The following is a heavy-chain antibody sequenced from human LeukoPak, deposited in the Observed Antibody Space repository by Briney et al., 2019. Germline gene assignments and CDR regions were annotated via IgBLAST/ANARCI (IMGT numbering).Heavy chain of an antibody. Sequence: KPSETLSLTCTVSGDSFRSYYWSWIRQPPGKGLEWIGYIYYSGSTYYNPSLKSRVTISVDTSKNQFSLRLSSVTAADTAVYYCALGYCGGGSCYAREYFQHWGQGTLVTVSS. CDR3: ALGYCGGGSCYAREYFQH. V-gene: IGHV4-59*06. J-gene: IGHJ1*01. CDR2: IYYSGST. D-gene: IGHD2-15*01. CDR1: GDSFRSYY.